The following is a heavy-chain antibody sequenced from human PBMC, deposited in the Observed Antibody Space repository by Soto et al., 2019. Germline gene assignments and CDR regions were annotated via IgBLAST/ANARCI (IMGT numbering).Heavy chain of an antibody. CDR3: ARGIKYGDYSRWFDP. J-gene: IGHJ5*02. V-gene: IGHV4-59*01. D-gene: IGHD4-17*01. Sequence: SETLSLTCTVSGGSISSDYWSWIRQPPGKGLEWIGYIYFSGSTNYNPSLKSRVTISVDTSKNQFSLKLSSVIAADTAVYYCARGIKYGDYSRWFDPWGPGTLVTVSS. CDR2: IYFSGST. CDR1: GGSISSDY.